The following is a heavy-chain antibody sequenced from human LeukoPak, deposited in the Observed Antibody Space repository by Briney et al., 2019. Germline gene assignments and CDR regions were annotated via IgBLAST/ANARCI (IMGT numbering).Heavy chain of an antibody. CDR3: ARERAARGNAFDI. CDR1: GFTVSSNY. J-gene: IGHJ3*02. D-gene: IGHD6-6*01. V-gene: IGHV3-66*01. CDR2: IYSGGST. Sequence: PGGSLRLSCAASGFTVSSNYINWVRQAPGKGLEWVSVIYSGGSTYYADSVKGRFTISRDNSKNTLYLQMDSLRAEDTAVYYCARERAARGNAFDIWGLGTMVTVSS.